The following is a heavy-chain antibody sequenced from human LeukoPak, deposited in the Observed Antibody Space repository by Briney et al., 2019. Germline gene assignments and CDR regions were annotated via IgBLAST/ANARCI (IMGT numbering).Heavy chain of an antibody. V-gene: IGHV3-9*01. CDR1: GFTFDDYA. Sequence: PGGSLRLSCAASGFTFDDYAMHWVRQAPGKGLEWVSGISWNSGSIGYADSVKGRSTISRDNAKNSLYLQMNSLRAEDTALYYCAKDMGSSGPDAFDIWGQGTMVTVSS. CDR3: AKDMGSSGPDAFDI. CDR2: ISWNSGSI. D-gene: IGHD6-19*01. J-gene: IGHJ3*02.